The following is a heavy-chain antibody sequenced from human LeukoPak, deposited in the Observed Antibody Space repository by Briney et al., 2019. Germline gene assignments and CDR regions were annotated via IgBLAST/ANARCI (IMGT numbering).Heavy chain of an antibody. CDR2: IYYSGST. J-gene: IGHJ3*02. CDR3: ARVGPPVYSSGWDDAFDI. CDR1: GGSVSSGSYC. Sequence: LETLSLTCTVSGGSVSSGSYCWSWIRQPPGKGLEWIGYIYYSGSTNYNPSLKSRVTISVDTSKNQFSLKLSSVTAADTAVYYCARVGPPVYSSGWDDAFDIWGQGTMVTVSS. D-gene: IGHD6-19*01. V-gene: IGHV4-61*01.